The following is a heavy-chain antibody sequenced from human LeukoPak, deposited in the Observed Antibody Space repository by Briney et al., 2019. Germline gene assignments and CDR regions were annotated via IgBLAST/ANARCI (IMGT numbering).Heavy chain of an antibody. CDR3: ARNWFDP. V-gene: IGHV3-53*05. J-gene: IGHJ5*02. Sequence: GGSLRLSCAASGFTVSSDYMSWVRQAPGKGLEWVSVIYSGGSTYYADSVKGRFTISRDKSKNTVSLQMNSLRFEATARYYCARNWFDPWGQGTLVTVSS. CDR2: IYSGGST. CDR1: GFTVSSDY.